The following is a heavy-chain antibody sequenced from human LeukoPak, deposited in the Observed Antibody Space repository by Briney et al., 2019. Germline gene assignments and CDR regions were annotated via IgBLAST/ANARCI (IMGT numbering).Heavy chain of an antibody. V-gene: IGHV4-34*01. J-gene: IGHJ5*02. D-gene: IGHD3-10*01. CDR3: ARVSGGP. Sequence: SETLSLTCAVYGVSFSGYYWSWIRQPPGKGLGWIGEINHSGSTNYNPSLKSRVTISVDTSKNQFSLKLSSVTAADTAVYYCARVSGGPWGQGTLVTVSS. CDR2: INHSGST. CDR1: GVSFSGYY.